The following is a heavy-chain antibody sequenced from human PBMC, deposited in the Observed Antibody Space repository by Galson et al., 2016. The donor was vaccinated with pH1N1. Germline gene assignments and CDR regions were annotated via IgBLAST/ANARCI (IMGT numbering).Heavy chain of an antibody. CDR2: INPVFGTT. V-gene: IGHV1-69*13. CDR3: ATLSNSSSWRSLDV. CDR1: GATFNSYG. D-gene: IGHD4-11*01. J-gene: IGHJ3*01. Sequence: SVKVSCKASGATFNSYGIHWVRQAPGKGLEWMGDINPVFGTTNYAQRFQDRVTITAHDMELSGLRSEDTAIYYCATLSNSSSWRSLDVWGQGTTVTVSS.